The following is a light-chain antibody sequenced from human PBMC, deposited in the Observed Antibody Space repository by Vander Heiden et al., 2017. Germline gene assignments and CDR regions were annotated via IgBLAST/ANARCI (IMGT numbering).Light chain of an antibody. CDR3: VSYRRSNTLGV. CDR2: DVT. CDR1: SSDVGAFNS. Sequence: QSALTQPASVSGSPGQSITISCTGTSSDVGAFNSVSWYQQYPGKAPKLMIYDVTNRPSGISSRFSGSKSGNAASLTISGLQGEDEADYYCVSYRRSNTLGVFGTGTKVTVL. V-gene: IGLV2-14*03. J-gene: IGLJ1*01.